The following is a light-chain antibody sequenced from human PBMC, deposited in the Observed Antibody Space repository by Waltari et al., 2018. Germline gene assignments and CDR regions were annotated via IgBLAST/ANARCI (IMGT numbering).Light chain of an antibody. CDR1: SSDVGCYNY. CDR3: SSYTSSSTRV. J-gene: IGLJ1*01. Sequence: QSALTQPAPVSGSPGQSITISCTGTSSDVGCYNYVSWYQQHPGKAPKLMIYDVSKRPSGVSNRFSGSKSGNTASLTISGLQAEDEADYYCSSYTSSSTRVFGTGTKVTVL. CDR2: DVS. V-gene: IGLV2-14*01.